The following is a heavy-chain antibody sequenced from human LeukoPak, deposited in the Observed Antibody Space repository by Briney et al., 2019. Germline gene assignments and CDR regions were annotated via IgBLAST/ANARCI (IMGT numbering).Heavy chain of an antibody. D-gene: IGHD6-13*01. CDR3: ARGASSSWLNYRYYYGMDV. Sequence: ASVKVSCKASGYTFTSYDINWVRQATGQGLEWMGWMSPNSGNTGYAQKFQGRVTMTRNTSISTAYMELSSLRSEDTAVYYCARGASSSWLNYRYYYGMDVWGQGTTVTVSS. J-gene: IGHJ6*02. CDR2: MSPNSGNT. V-gene: IGHV1-8*01. CDR1: GYTFTSYD.